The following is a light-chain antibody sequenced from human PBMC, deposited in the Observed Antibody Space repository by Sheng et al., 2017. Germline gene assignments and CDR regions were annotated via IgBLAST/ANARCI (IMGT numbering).Light chain of an antibody. CDR2: GAS. V-gene: IGKV3D-15*01. CDR3: QQYNNWPL. J-gene: IGKJ4*01. CDR1: QSVSSK. Sequence: EIVMTQSPATLSVSPGERATLSCRASQSVSSKLAWYQQKPGQAPRLLMNGASSRATGTPDRFSGSGSGTDFTLTISRLEPEDFAVYYCQQYNNWPLFGGGTKVEIK.